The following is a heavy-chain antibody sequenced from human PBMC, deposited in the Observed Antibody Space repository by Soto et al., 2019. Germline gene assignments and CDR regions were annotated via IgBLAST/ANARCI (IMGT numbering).Heavy chain of an antibody. D-gene: IGHD6-13*01. CDR2: ISGSGGRT. J-gene: IGHJ3*02. Sequence: GGSLRLSCAASGFTLSSYAMSWVRQAPGKGLECVSAISGSGGRTYYADSVKGRFTISRANSRNTLYLQMNSLRAEDTAVYYCAKIPHSSSWYLDAFDIWGQGTMVIVSS. V-gene: IGHV3-23*01. CDR1: GFTLSSYA. CDR3: AKIPHSSSWYLDAFDI.